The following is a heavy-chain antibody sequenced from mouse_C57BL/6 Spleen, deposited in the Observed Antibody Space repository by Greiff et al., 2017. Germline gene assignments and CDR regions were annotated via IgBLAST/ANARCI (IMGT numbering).Heavy chain of an antibody. CDR3: ARDDYDGYFDV. CDR1: GFTFSDYG. CDR2: ISSGSSTI. J-gene: IGHJ1*03. D-gene: IGHD2-4*01. V-gene: IGHV5-17*01. Sequence: DVKLQESGGGLVKPGGSLKLSCAASGFTFSDYGMHWVRQAPEKGLEWVAYISSGSSTIYYADTVKGRFTISRDNAKNTLFLQMTSLRSEDTAMYYCARDDYDGYFDVWGTGTTVTVSS.